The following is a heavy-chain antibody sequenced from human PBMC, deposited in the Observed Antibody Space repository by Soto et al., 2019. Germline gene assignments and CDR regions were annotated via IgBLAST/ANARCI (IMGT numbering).Heavy chain of an antibody. V-gene: IGHV3-23*01. D-gene: IGHD6-19*01. CDR1: GFTFSSYA. J-gene: IGHJ4*02. CDR3: AKSPREQWLESFDY. CDR2: ISGSGGSK. Sequence: PGGSLRLSCAASGFTFSSYAMSWVRQAPGKGLEWVSAISGSGGSKYYADSVKGRFTISRDNSKNTLYLQMNSLRAEDTAVYYCAKSPREQWLESFDYWGQGTLVTVSS.